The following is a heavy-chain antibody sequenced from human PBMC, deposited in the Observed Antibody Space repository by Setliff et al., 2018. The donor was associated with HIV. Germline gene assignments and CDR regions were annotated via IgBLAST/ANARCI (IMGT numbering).Heavy chain of an antibody. CDR1: GFSLRTSGVG. CDR2: IYWDDDK. CDR3: AHRPRAYGYSYGYPAHYFDY. Sequence: SGPTLVNPTETLTLTCTFSGFSLRTSGVGVGWIRQPPGKALEWLALIYWDDDKYYSPSLKSRLTITKDTSKNQVVLTMTNMDPVDTATYYCAHRPRAYGYSYGYPAHYFDYWGQGTLVTVSS. J-gene: IGHJ4*02. D-gene: IGHD5-18*01. V-gene: IGHV2-5*02.